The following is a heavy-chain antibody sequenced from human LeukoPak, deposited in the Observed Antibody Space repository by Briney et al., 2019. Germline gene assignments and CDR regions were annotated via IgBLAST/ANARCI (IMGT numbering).Heavy chain of an antibody. CDR3: ASQIRITDDAFDI. Sequence: SETLSLTCTVSGGSISSYYWSWIRQPPGKGLEWIGYIYYSGSTNYNPSLKSRLTISVDPSKNQFSLKLSSVTAADTAVYYCASQIRITDDAFDIWGQGTMVTVSS. CDR2: IYYSGST. V-gene: IGHV4-59*08. J-gene: IGHJ3*02. CDR1: GGSISSYY. D-gene: IGHD3-10*01.